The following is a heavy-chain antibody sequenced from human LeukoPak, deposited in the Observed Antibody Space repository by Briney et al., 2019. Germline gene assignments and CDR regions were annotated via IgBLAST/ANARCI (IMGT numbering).Heavy chain of an antibody. CDR2: ISSSSSYI. Sequence: GGSLRLSCAASGFTFSSFGMHWVRQAPGKGLEWVSSISSSSSYIYYADSVKGRFTISRDNAKNSLYLQMNSLRAEDTAVYYCARPRYSGSYYVGGDAFDIWGQGTMVTVSS. J-gene: IGHJ3*02. D-gene: IGHD1-26*01. CDR1: GFTFSSFG. CDR3: ARPRYSGSYYVGGDAFDI. V-gene: IGHV3-21*01.